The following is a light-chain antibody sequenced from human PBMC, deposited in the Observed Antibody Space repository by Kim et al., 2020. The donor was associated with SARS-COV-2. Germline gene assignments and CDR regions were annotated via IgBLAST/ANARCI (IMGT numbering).Light chain of an antibody. V-gene: IGKV3-20*01. J-gene: IGKJ5*01. CDR2: GAS. CDR1: QSVSSSY. CDR3: QQYGSPIT. Sequence: PGERATLSCRASQSVSSSYLAWYQQKPGQAPRLLIYGASSRATGIPDRFSGSGSGTDFTLTISRLEPEDFAVYYCQQYGSPITFGQGTRLEI.